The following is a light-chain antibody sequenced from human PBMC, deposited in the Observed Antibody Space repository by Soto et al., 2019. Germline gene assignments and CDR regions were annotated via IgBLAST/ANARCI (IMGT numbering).Light chain of an antibody. CDR2: RGN. CDR3: ASWDDSLSGHFV. V-gene: IGLV1-47*01. Sequence: QSALAQPPSASGTPGQRVTISCSGSSSNIGSNYIYWYQQLPGTAPKLLIYRGNQRPSGVPDRFSASKSGTSASLAISGLRSEDEADYYCASWDDSLSGHFVFGTGTKLTVL. J-gene: IGLJ1*01. CDR1: SSNIGSNY.